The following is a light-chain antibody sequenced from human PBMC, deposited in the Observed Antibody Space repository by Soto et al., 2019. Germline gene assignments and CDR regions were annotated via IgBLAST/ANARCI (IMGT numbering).Light chain of an antibody. Sequence: QSVLTQPASVSGSPGQSITISCTGTSGDIGSYNRVSWYQQHPGKAPKLIIYEVTDRPSGFSNRFSGSKSGNTASLTISGLQAAYEAEYYCTSSTHINTRAWVLGTGTKLTVL. J-gene: IGLJ1*01. CDR3: TSSTHINTRAWV. CDR2: EVT. CDR1: SGDIGSYNR. V-gene: IGLV2-14*01.